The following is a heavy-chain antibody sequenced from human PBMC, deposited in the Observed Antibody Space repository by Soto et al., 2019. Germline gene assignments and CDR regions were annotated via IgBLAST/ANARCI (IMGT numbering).Heavy chain of an antibody. CDR1: GCSINSRSYY. V-gene: IGHV4-39*01. CDR2: IYYSGST. D-gene: IGHD2-21*02. Sequence: PSETLSLPGPVSGCSINSRSYYWGWIRQSPGKGLEWIGSIYYSGSTYYNPSLKSRVAMSVDTSKNQFSLKLRSVSAADTAVYYCARQRTSVVTQAYFDDWGQGSLVTVSS. CDR3: ARQRTSVVTQAYFDD. J-gene: IGHJ4*02.